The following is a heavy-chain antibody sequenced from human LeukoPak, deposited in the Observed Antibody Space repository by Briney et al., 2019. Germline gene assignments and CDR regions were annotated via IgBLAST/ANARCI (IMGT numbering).Heavy chain of an antibody. D-gene: IGHD3-10*01. CDR2: IKSKTGGGTT. CDR3: TTDPNGKSGSGSYRRDY. CDR1: GFTFSNAW. Sequence: GGSLRLSCAASGFTFSNAWMSWVRQAPGKGLEWVGRIKSKTGGGTTDYAAPVKGRFTISRDDSKNTLYLQMNSLKTEDTAVYYCTTDPNGKSGSGSYRRDYWGQGTLVTVSS. J-gene: IGHJ4*02. V-gene: IGHV3-15*01.